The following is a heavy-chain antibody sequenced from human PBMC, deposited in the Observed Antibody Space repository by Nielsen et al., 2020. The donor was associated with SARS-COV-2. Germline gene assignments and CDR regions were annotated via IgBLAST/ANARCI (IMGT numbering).Heavy chain of an antibody. D-gene: IGHD1-26*01. CDR1: GGTFSSYA. Sequence: SVKVSCKASGGTFSSYAISWGRQAPGQGLEWMGRIIPILGIANYAQKFQGRVTITADKSTSTAYMELSSLRSEDTAVYYCAREKGYSGSPTPYGMDVWGQGTTVTVSS. V-gene: IGHV1-69*04. CDR2: IIPILGIA. J-gene: IGHJ6*02. CDR3: AREKGYSGSPTPYGMDV.